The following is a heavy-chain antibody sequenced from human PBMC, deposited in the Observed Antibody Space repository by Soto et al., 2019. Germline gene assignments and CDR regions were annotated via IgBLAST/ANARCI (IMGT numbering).Heavy chain of an antibody. D-gene: IGHD2-15*01. CDR1: GFTFRSHA. V-gene: IGHV3-30-3*01. CDR2: TSYDGRNK. CDR3: ARGRGLYDYDSCDM. Sequence: QVQLVESGGGVVQPGGSLRLSCAASGFTFRSHAMHWVRQSPGKGLEWVAVTSYDGRNKEYAESVKGRFTISRDDSKNTLYLDMNSLRAEETAVYYCARGRGLYDYDSCDMWGQGTLVTVSS. J-gene: IGHJ3*02.